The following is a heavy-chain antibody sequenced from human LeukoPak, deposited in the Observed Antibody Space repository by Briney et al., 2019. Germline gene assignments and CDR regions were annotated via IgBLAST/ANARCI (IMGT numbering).Heavy chain of an antibody. J-gene: IGHJ5*02. CDR2: IYTSGST. CDR1: GCSISSYY. D-gene: IGHD3-10*01. Sequence: SETLSLTCTVSGCSISSYYWSWIRQPAGKGLEWVGRIYTSGSTTYNPSLKSRVTMPVDPSKRQFSQKLISVTAADKAVYYCAVDSGTTGEVKFDLWGQGPLVSVSS. CDR3: AVDSGTTGEVKFDL. V-gene: IGHV4-4*07.